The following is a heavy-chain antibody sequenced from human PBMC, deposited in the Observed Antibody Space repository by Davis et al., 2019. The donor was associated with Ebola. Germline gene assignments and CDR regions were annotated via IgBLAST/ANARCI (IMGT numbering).Heavy chain of an antibody. D-gene: IGHD2-21*01. J-gene: IGHJ4*02. CDR3: ARVVVGALY. Sequence: GGSLRLSCAASGFTFSSYAMHWVRQAPGKGLEWVANIKQDGSEKYYVDSVKGRFTISRDNAKNSLYLQMNSLRAEDTAVYYCARVVVGALYWGQGTLVTVSS. CDR1: GFTFSSYA. CDR2: IKQDGSEK. V-gene: IGHV3-7*03.